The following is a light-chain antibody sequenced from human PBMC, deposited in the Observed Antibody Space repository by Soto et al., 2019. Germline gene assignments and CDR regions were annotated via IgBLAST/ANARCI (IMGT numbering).Light chain of an antibody. CDR3: QSYDSILGAV. CDR2: GNT. J-gene: IGLJ2*01. CDR1: GSNIGAGFD. Sequence: QSVMTQPPSVSGAPGLRVTISCTGRGSNIGAGFDVHWYQQLPGTVPKLLIHGNTNRPSGVPDRFSGSRSGASASLAITGLQAEDEANYYCQSYDSILGAVFGGGTKLTVL. V-gene: IGLV1-40*01.